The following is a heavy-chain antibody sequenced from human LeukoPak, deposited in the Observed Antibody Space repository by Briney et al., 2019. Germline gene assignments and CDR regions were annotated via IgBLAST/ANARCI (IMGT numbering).Heavy chain of an antibody. V-gene: IGHV4-61*02. D-gene: IGHD3-22*01. CDR2: MYISGST. CDR1: GVSIYSTSQY. J-gene: IGHJ3*02. CDR3: ARSSDSSGYTDAFDI. Sequence: PSETLSLTCTVSGVSIYSTSQYWNWIRQPAGKGLEWIGRMYISGSTNYSPSTKSRVTLSRDTSKNQFSLKLSSVTAANTAVYYCARSSDSSGYTDAFDIWGQGTMVTVSS.